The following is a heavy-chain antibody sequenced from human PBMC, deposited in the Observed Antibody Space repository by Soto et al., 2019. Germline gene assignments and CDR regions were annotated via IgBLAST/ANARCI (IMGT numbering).Heavy chain of an antibody. Sequence: SETLSLTCTVSGGSISSSSYYWGWIRQPPGKGLEWIGSIYYSGSTYYNPSLKSRVTISVDTSKNQFSLKLSSVTAADTAVYYCARTGFTKHSSSSDDFDYWGQGTLVTVSS. CDR2: IYYSGST. D-gene: IGHD6-6*01. CDR1: GGSISSSSYY. CDR3: ARTGFTKHSSSSDDFDY. V-gene: IGHV4-39*01. J-gene: IGHJ4*02.